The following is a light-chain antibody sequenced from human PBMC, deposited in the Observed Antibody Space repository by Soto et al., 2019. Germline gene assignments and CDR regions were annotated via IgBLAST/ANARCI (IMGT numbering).Light chain of an antibody. CDR2: EVS. CDR1: SGDVGHYNY. CDR3: TSYTTSRIWV. J-gene: IGLJ3*02. Sequence: QSALTQPASVSGSPGQSITISCTGSSGDVGHYNYVSWYQQHPGKAPKLMIYEVSNRPSGVSNRFSGSKSGNTASLIISGLQAEVEADYYCTSYTTSRIWVFGGGTKLTVL. V-gene: IGLV2-14*01.